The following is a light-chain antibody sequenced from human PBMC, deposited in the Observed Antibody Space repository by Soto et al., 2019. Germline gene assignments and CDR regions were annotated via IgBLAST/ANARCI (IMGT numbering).Light chain of an antibody. CDR1: SSDIGGYTY. Sequence: QSVLTQPASVSGSPGQSITISCAGTSSDIGGYTYVSWYQQRPGKAPQLVIYEVSDRPSGVSHRFSGSKSGNTASLTISGLQAEDEADYYCTSFSSSTSLYVFGTGTKVTVL. CDR2: EVS. V-gene: IGLV2-14*01. J-gene: IGLJ1*01. CDR3: TSFSSSTSLYV.